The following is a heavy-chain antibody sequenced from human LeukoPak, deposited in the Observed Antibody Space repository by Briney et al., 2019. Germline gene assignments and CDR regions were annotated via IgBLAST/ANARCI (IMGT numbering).Heavy chain of an antibody. J-gene: IGHJ4*02. CDR3: ARQRTDYALDY. CDR1: GFTFSSYA. V-gene: IGHV3-30-3*01. D-gene: IGHD4-17*01. Sequence: GSLRLSCAASGFTFSSYAMHWVRQAPGKGLEWVAVISYDGSNKYYADSVKGRFTISRDNSKNTLYLQMNSLRAEDTAVYYCARQRTDYALDYWGQGTLVTVSS. CDR2: ISYDGSNK.